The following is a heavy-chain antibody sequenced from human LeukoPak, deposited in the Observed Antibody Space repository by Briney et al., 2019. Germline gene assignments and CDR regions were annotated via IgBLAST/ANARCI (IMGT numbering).Heavy chain of an antibody. D-gene: IGHD6-13*01. Sequence: GESLKISCKGSGYSFTSYWIGWVRQVPGKGLEWMGIIYPGDSDTRYSPSFQGQVTISADKSISTAYLQWSSLKASDTAMYYCARLEAAAGTWASWFDPWGQGTLVTVSS. J-gene: IGHJ5*02. CDR3: ARLEAAAGTWASWFDP. CDR2: IYPGDSDT. V-gene: IGHV5-51*01. CDR1: GYSFTSYW.